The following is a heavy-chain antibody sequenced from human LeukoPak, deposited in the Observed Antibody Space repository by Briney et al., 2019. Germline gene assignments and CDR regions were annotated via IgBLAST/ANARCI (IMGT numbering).Heavy chain of an antibody. J-gene: IGHJ3*02. D-gene: IGHD1-1*01. CDR1: GGSFSGYY. Sequence: TSETLSLTCAVYGGSFSGYYWSWIRQPPGKGLEWIGEINHSGSTNYNPSLKSRVTISVDTSKNQFSLKLSSVTAADTAVYYCARLDVPNIDAFDIWGQGTMVTVSS. V-gene: IGHV4-34*01. CDR3: ARLDVPNIDAFDI. CDR2: INHSGST.